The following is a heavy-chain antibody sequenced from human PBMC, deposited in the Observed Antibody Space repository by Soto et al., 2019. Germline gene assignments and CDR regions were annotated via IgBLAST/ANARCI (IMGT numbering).Heavy chain of an antibody. D-gene: IGHD3-3*01. J-gene: IGHJ4*02. CDR1: GGTFSSYA. Sequence: SLKVSCKASGGTFSSYAISWVRQAPGQGLEWMGGIIPIFGTANYAQKFQGRVTITADESTSTAYMELSSLRSEDTAVYYCARTAYYDFWSGFLAIDYWGQGTLVNVSS. V-gene: IGHV1-69*13. CDR3: ARTAYYDFWSGFLAIDY. CDR2: IIPIFGTA.